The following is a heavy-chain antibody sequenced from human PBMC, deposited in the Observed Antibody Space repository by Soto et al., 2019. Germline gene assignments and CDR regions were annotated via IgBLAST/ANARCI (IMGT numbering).Heavy chain of an antibody. CDR1: GVTSSNYA. Sequence: EVQLLESGGGLVQPGGSLRLSCAASGVTSSNYAMTWVRQAPGKGLQWVSLISGSGDSTHYADSVKGRFTISRDNSMNTLYLQMNSLRAEDTAVYYCAKKGGGLTYFGSGSYYNAWGQGTLVTVSS. CDR2: ISGSGDST. D-gene: IGHD3-10*01. V-gene: IGHV3-23*01. J-gene: IGHJ5*02. CDR3: AKKGGGLTYFGSGSYYNA.